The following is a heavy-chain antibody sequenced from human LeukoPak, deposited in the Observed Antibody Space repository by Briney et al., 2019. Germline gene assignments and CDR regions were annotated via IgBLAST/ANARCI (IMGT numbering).Heavy chain of an antibody. V-gene: IGHV4-59*08. CDR2: IYYSGST. J-gene: IGHJ3*02. CDR3: ARHQPSVYYDSSVFSHDAFDI. CDR1: GGSISSYY. Sequence: PSETLSLTCTVSGGSISSYYWSWIRQPPGKGLEWIGYIYYSGSTNYNPSLKSRVTISVDTSKNQFSLKLSSVTAADTAVYYCARHQPSVYYDSSVFSHDAFDIGGQGTMVTVSS. D-gene: IGHD3-22*01.